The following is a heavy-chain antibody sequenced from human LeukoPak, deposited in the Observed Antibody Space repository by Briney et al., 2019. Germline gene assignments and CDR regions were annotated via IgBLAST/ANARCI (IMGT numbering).Heavy chain of an antibody. D-gene: IGHD6-13*01. J-gene: IGHJ6*03. V-gene: IGHV7-4-1*02. CDR2: INTNTGNP. CDR3: ARELLFSSSWYIEYMDV. Sequence: ASVKVSCKTSGYTFTCYYMHWVRQAPGQGLEWMGWINTNTGNPTYAQGFTGRFVFSLDTSVSTAYLQISSLKAEDTAVYYCARELLFSSSWYIEYMDVWGKGTTVTVSS. CDR1: GYTFTCYY.